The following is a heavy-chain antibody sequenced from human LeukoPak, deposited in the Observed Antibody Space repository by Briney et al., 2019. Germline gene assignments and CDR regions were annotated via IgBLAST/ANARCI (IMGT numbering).Heavy chain of an antibody. D-gene: IGHD6-19*01. J-gene: IGHJ4*02. V-gene: IGHV3-7*01. CDR3: ARDFWAVAGTFLFAY. CDR2: IKQDGSEK. CDR1: GFTVSSYG. Sequence: PGGSLRLAWAAAGFTVSSYGMSWGRQARGKGGEWGANIKQDGSEKYYVDGVKGRFTSGRDNAKDSRYVQMNSLTAADTAVYYCARDFWAVAGTFLFAYWGQGTLVTASS.